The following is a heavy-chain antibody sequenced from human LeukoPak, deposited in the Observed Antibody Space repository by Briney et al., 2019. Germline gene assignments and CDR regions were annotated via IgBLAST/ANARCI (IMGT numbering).Heavy chain of an antibody. CDR1: GFTFSSYE. CDR3: ASLDGDYVFDY. J-gene: IGHJ4*02. D-gene: IGHD4-17*01. V-gene: IGHV3-48*03. CDR2: ISSSGSTI. Sequence: GGSLRLSCAASGFTFSSYEMNWVRQAPGKGLEWVSYISSSGSTIYYADSVKGRFTISRDNAKNSLYLQMNSLRAEDTAVYYCASLDGDYVFDYWGQGTLVTVSS.